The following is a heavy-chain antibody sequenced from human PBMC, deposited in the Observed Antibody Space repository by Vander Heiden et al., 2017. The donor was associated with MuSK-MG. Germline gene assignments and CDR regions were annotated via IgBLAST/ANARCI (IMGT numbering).Heavy chain of an antibody. CDR2: IYSDDDK. Sequence: QITLKESGPTLVKPTQTLTLTCTFSGFSLSTSGVGVVWIRQPPGKTLEWLALIYSDDDKRYRSSLKTRLTITKDTSKNQVVLTMTNMDSVDTATYYCVLTPSSGWNNWFDPWGQGTLVTVSS. CDR3: VLTPSSGWNNWFDP. J-gene: IGHJ5*02. CDR1: GFSLSTSGVG. D-gene: IGHD6-19*01. V-gene: IGHV2-5*02.